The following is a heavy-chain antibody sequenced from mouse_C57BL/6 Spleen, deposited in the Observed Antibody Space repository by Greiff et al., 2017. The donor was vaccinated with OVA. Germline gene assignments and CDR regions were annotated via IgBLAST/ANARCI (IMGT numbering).Heavy chain of an antibody. CDR1: GFTFSSYA. CDR3: ARDRDGYDWFDY. Sequence: EVMLVESGGGLVKPGGSLKLSCSASGFTFSSYAMSWVRQTPEKRLEWVATISDGGSYTYYPDNVKGRFTISRDNAKNNLYLQMSHLKSEDTAMYYCARDRDGYDWFDYWGQGTTLTVSS. CDR2: ISDGGSYT. D-gene: IGHD2-2*01. J-gene: IGHJ2*01. V-gene: IGHV5-4*01.